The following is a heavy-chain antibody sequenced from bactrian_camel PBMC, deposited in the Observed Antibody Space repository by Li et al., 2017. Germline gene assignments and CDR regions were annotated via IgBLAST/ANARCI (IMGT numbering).Heavy chain of an antibody. D-gene: IGHD3*01. Sequence: HVQLVESGGGSVQAGGSLRLSCSASGDTFSASCMGWFRQVSGTEREGVAVIHNRSGSTYAADSVKGRFTISQDNTKNTVYLQMHSLKPEDTAMYYCAADYFEYQNPGNVLREDSYKFWGQGTQVTVS. V-gene: IGHV3-3*01. CDR3: AADYFEYQNPGNVLREDSYKF. J-gene: IGHJ4*01. CDR2: IHNRSGST. CDR1: GDTFSASC.